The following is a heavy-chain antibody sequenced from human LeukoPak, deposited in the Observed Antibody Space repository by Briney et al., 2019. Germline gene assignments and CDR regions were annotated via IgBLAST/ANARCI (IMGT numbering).Heavy chain of an antibody. CDR1: GFTFSPYS. J-gene: IGHJ4*02. CDR2: ITGSSNRI. Sequence: PGGSLRLSCAASGFTFSPYSMNWIRQAPGKGLEWVSYITGSSNRIHYADSVRGRFTISRDNAMNSLHLQMNSLRDEDTAMYYCAKLSYDSSGYSPGWGQGTLVTVSS. D-gene: IGHD3-22*01. CDR3: AKLSYDSSGYSPG. V-gene: IGHV3-48*02.